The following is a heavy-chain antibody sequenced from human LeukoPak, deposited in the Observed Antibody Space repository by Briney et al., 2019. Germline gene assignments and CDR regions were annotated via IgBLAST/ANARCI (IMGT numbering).Heavy chain of an antibody. Sequence: GGSLRLSCAASGFTFSSYSMNWVRQAPGKGLEWVSPISSSSSYIYYADSVKGRFTISRDNAKNSLYLQMNSLRAEDTAVYYCARERRYCSSSSCSARFDYWGQGTLVTVSS. J-gene: IGHJ4*02. CDR2: ISSSSSYI. D-gene: IGHD2-2*01. CDR1: GFTFSSYS. CDR3: ARERRYCSSSSCSARFDY. V-gene: IGHV3-21*01.